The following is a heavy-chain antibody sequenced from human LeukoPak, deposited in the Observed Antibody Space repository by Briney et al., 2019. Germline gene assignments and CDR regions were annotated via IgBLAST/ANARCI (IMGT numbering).Heavy chain of an antibody. Sequence: GGSPRLSCAASGFTFSSYWMSWVRQAPGKGLEWVANIKQDGSEKYYVDSVKGRFTISRDNAKNSLYLQMNSLRAEDTAVYYCARSRIHLVVITTFDYWGQGTLVTVSS. J-gene: IGHJ4*02. CDR3: ARSRIHLVVITTFDY. CDR2: IKQDGSEK. V-gene: IGHV3-7*01. D-gene: IGHD3-22*01. CDR1: GFTFSSYW.